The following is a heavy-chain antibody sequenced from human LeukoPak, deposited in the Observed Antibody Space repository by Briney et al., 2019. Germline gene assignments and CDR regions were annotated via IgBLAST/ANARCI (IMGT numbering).Heavy chain of an antibody. J-gene: IGHJ6*02. CDR3: ARRGGYNYFYNYYGMDV. CDR2: IYYSGST. CDR1: GGSISSYY. D-gene: IGHD5-24*01. Sequence: SETLSLTCTVSGGSISSYYWSWIRQPPGKGLEWIGYIYYSGSTNYNPSLKSRVTISIDTSKTQFSLNLSSVTAADTAVYYCARRGGYNYFYNYYGMDVWGQGTTVTVSS. V-gene: IGHV4-59*08.